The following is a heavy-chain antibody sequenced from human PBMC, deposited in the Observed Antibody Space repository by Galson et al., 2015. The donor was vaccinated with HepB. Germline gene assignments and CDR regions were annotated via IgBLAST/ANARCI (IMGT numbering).Heavy chain of an antibody. D-gene: IGHD3-16*01. CDR3: ARDGFGP. V-gene: IGHV3-7*03. CDR1: GFTFSSYW. J-gene: IGHJ5*02. Sequence: SLRLSCAASGFTFSSYWMHWGRQAPGKGLEWVANINQDGSEKYYVGSVEGRFTISRDNARNSLFLQMNSVRFEDTAIYYCARDGFGPWGQGVLVTVSS. CDR2: INQDGSEK.